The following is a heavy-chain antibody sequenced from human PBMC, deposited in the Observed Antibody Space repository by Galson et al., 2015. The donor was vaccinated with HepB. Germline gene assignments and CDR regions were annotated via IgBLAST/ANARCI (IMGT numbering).Heavy chain of an antibody. D-gene: IGHD3-22*01. V-gene: IGHV5-10-1*01. CDR3: ARQGSDSSGPYGAFDI. CDR2: IDPSDSYT. J-gene: IGHJ3*02. Sequence: SGAEVKKPGESLRISCKGSGYSFTSYWISWVRQMPGKGLEWMGRIDPSDSYTNYSPSFQGHVTISADKSISTAYLQWSSLKASDTAMYYCARQGSDSSGPYGAFDIWGQGTMVTVSS. CDR1: GYSFTSYW.